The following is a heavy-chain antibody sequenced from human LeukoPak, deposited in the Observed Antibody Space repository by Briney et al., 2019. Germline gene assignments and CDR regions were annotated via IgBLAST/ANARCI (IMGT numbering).Heavy chain of an antibody. J-gene: IGHJ4*02. CDR2: ISGSGGST. Sequence: GGSLRLSCAASGFTFSGYSMNWVRQAPGKGLEWVSAISGSGGSTYYADSVKGRFTISRDNSKNTLYLQMNSLRAEDTAVYYCAKISQIAYCGGDCYSDYWGQGTLVTVSS. D-gene: IGHD2-21*02. V-gene: IGHV3-23*01. CDR1: GFTFSGYS. CDR3: AKISQIAYCGGDCYSDY.